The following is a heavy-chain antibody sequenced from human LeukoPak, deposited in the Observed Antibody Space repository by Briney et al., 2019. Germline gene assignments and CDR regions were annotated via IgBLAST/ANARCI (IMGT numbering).Heavy chain of an antibody. D-gene: IGHD3-10*01. V-gene: IGHV4-39*01. CDR1: GGSISSSSYY. CDR2: IYYSGST. J-gene: IGHJ4*02. CDR3: ARLEYMVRGVIY. Sequence: SETLSLTCTVSGGSISSSSYYWGWIRQPPGKGLEWIGSIYYSGSTYYNPSLKSRVPISVDTSKTQFSLKLSSVPAADTAVYYCARLEYMVRGVIYWGQGTLVTVSS.